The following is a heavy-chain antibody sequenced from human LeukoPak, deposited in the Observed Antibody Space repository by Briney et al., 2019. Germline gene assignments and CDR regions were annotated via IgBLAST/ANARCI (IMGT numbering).Heavy chain of an antibody. CDR3: ARGGTTVSGNWPRYYYYYYYMDV. J-gene: IGHJ6*03. D-gene: IGHD4-11*01. CDR1: GGTFSSYA. CDR2: IIPIFGTA. V-gene: IGHV1-69*01. Sequence: ASVKASCKASGGTFSSYAISWVRQAPGQGLEWMGGIIPIFGTANYAQKFQGRVTITADESTSTAYMELSSLRSEDTAVYYCARGGTTVSGNWPRYYYYYYYMDVWGKGTTVTVSS.